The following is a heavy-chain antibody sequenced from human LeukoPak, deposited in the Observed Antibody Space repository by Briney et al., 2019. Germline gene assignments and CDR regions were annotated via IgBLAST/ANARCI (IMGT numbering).Heavy chain of an antibody. CDR3: TRGWPSGGVFDI. V-gene: IGHV4-61*02. CDR2: IYISGST. Sequence: PSETLSLTCTVSGGSISSGYSWTWIRRPAGKGLEWIGRIYISGSTDYNVSLKSRITISMDTSKNQFSLEMSSVTAADTAVYYCTRGWPSGGVFDIWGQGTMVTVSS. J-gene: IGHJ3*02. CDR1: GGSISSGYS. D-gene: IGHD6-19*01.